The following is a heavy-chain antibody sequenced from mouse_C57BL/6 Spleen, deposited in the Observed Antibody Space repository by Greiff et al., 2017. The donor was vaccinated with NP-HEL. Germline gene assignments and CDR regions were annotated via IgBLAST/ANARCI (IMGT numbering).Heavy chain of an antibody. J-gene: IGHJ2*01. CDR1: GYTFTSYW. D-gene: IGHD2-4*01. CDR3: ASMGDYDGYYFDY. V-gene: IGHV1-64*01. CDR2: IHPNSGST. Sequence: VQLQQPGAELVKPGASVKLSCKASGYTFTSYWMHWVKQRPGQGLEWIGMIHPNSGSTNYNEKFKSKATLTVDKSSSTAYMQLSSLTSEDSAVYYCASMGDYDGYYFDYWGQGTTLTVSS.